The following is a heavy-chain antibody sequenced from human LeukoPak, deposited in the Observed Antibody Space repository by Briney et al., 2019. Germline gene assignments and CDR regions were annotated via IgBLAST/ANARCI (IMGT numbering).Heavy chain of an antibody. CDR1: GGSLSSHY. Sequence: PSETLSLTCSVSGGSLSSHYWSWIRQPPGKGLELIGHIHDTGSTFYNPSLRGRVTISVDTSKNQFSLKLSSVTAADTAVYYCARGYYDILTGYPLGYWGQGTLVTVSS. D-gene: IGHD3-9*01. J-gene: IGHJ4*02. CDR3: ARGYYDILTGYPLGY. V-gene: IGHV4-4*08. CDR2: IHDTGST.